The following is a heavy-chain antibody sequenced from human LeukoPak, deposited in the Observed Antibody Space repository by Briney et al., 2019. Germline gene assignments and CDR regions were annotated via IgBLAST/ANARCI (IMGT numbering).Heavy chain of an antibody. CDR3: ARKNNWNFDY. CDR1: GFTFDDYA. CDR2: ISGDGGST. V-gene: IGHV3-43*02. J-gene: IGHJ4*02. D-gene: IGHD1-20*01. Sequence: GGSLRLSCAASGFTFDDYAMHWVRQAPGKGLEWVSLISGDGGSTYYADSVKGRFTISRDNAKNSLYLQMNSLRAEDTAVYYCARKNNWNFDYWGQGTLVTVSS.